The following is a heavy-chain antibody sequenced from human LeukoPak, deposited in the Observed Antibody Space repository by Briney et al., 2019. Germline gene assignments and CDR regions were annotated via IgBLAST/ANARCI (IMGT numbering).Heavy chain of an antibody. CDR1: GFTFSSYG. Sequence: GRPLRLACAASGFTFSSYGMHWVRQAPGKGLEWVAGISYDGSNKYYADSVKGRFTISRDNSKNTLYLQMNSLRAEDTAVYYCAKDRGRYSCGYSFDYWGQGTLVTVSS. J-gene: IGHJ4*02. V-gene: IGHV3-30*18. D-gene: IGHD5-18*01. CDR3: AKDRGRYSCGYSFDY. CDR2: ISYDGSNK.